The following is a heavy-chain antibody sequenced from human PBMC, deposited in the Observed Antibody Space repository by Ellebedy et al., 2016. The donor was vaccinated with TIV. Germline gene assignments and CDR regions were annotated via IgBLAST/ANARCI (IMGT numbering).Heavy chain of an antibody. V-gene: IGHV3-7*01. CDR1: GFTFSSYA. J-gene: IGHJ4*02. D-gene: IGHD6-19*01. Sequence: GESLKISCAASGFTFSSYAMSWVRQAPGKGLEWVANIKQDGSEKYYVDSVKGRFTISRDNAKNSLYLQMNSLRAEDTAVYYCARGRSSGYYRDWGQGTLVTVSS. CDR2: IKQDGSEK. CDR3: ARGRSSGYYRD.